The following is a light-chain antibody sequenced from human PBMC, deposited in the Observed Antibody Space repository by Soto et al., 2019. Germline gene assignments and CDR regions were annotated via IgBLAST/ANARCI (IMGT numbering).Light chain of an antibody. CDR3: QQYGSSPRT. J-gene: IGKJ2*01. CDR2: ATS. V-gene: IGKV3-20*01. CDR1: ESVSSTY. Sequence: DIVLTQSPGSLSLSPGERATLSCRASESVSSTYLAWYQQKPGQAPRLLIYATSTRATGIPDRFSGSGSGTDFTLTISRLEPEDFAVYYCQQYGSSPRTFGQGTKLEIK.